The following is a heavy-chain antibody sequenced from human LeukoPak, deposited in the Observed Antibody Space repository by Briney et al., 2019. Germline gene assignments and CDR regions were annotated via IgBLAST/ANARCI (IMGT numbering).Heavy chain of an antibody. J-gene: IGHJ4*02. CDR2: IRSKAYGGTP. CDR1: GFTFGDYA. D-gene: IGHD5-12*01. CDR3: TRVIVATKDY. V-gene: IGHV3-49*04. Sequence: GGSLRLSCTGSGFTFGDYAVNWVRQAPGKGLEWVGFIRSKAYGGTPEYAASVKGRFTISRDDSKSIAYLQMNSLKTEDTAVYYCTRVIVATKDYWGQGTLVTVSS.